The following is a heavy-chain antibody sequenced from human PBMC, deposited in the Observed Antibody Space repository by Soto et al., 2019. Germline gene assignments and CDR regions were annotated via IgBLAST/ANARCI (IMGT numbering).Heavy chain of an antibody. J-gene: IGHJ4*02. CDR2: ISGSGTNT. CDR3: AKAPDYDFYNERPPTFDS. CDR1: GFSFSSFA. Sequence: QVLESGGGLVQPGGSLRLSCAASGFSFSSFAMNWIRQAPGKGLEWVSSISGSGTNTHYADSVKGRFTISRDNSGNTQYLQMWGLRTEDTAVYYCAKAPDYDFYNERPPTFDSWGQGTLVTVSS. V-gene: IGHV3-23*01. D-gene: IGHD3-3*01.